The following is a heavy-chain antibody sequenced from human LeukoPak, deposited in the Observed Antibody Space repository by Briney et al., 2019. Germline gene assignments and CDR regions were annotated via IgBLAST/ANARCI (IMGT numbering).Heavy chain of an antibody. Sequence: SETLSLTCTVSGGSISSGSYYWSWIRQPAGKAPEWIGRIFNTGSTSYNPSLKSRVTISVDTSKNQFSLKLSSVTAADTAVYYCARQDHYYGSGSYSSWFDPWGQGTLVTVSS. CDR1: GGSISSGSYY. V-gene: IGHV4-61*02. J-gene: IGHJ5*02. D-gene: IGHD3-10*01. CDR2: IFNTGST. CDR3: ARQDHYYGSGSYSSWFDP.